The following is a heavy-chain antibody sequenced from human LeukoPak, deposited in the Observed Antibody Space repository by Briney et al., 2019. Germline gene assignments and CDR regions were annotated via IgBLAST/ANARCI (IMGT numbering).Heavy chain of an antibody. J-gene: IGHJ4*02. D-gene: IGHD1-26*01. V-gene: IGHV1-3*04. CDR2: ISTDKGYT. CDR1: GYTFTSYT. CDR3: ARDSPWELPLTGLDY. Sequence: AASVNVSCKASGYTFTSYTIHWVRQAPGQRLEWMGWISTDKGYTKYSQKFQGRVTITRDTSASTAYMELSSLRSEDTAVYYCARDSPWELPLTGLDYWGQGTLVTVSS.